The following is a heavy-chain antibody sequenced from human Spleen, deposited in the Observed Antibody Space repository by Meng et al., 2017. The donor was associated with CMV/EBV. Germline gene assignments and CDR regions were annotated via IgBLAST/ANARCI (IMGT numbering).Heavy chain of an antibody. J-gene: IGHJ6*02. CDR2: ISAYNGNT. Sequence: ASVKVSCKASGYTFTSYGISWVRQAPGQGLEWMGWISAYNGNTNYAQKLQGRVTMTTDTSTSTAYMELRSLTSDDTAVYYCGRGGSSAWYYYYAVDVWGQGTTVTVSS. V-gene: IGHV1-18*01. CDR3: GRGGSSAWYYYYAVDV. CDR1: GYTFTSYG. D-gene: IGHD2-2*01.